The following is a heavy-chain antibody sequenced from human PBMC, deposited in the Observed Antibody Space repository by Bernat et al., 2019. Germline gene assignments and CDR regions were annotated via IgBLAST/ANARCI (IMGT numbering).Heavy chain of an antibody. CDR1: GFTFSNAW. CDR2: IKSKTDGGTT. D-gene: IGHD2-2*02. J-gene: IGHJ3*02. V-gene: IGHV3-15*01. CDR3: TTVVPAAIYAFDI. Sequence: EGQLVESGGGLVRPGGSLRLSCVGSGFTFSNAWMSWVRQAPGKGLEWVGRIKSKTDGGTTDYAAPVKGRFTISRDDSKNTLYLQMNSLKTEDTAVYYCTTVVPAAIYAFDIWGQGTMVTVSS.